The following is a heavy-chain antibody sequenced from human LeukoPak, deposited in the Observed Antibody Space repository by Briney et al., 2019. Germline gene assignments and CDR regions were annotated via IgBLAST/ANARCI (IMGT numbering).Heavy chain of an antibody. J-gene: IGHJ4*02. D-gene: IGHD4-17*01. CDR1: GFTFSSYE. Sequence: GRSLRLSCAASGFTFSSYEMNWVRQAPGKGLEWVSYIISGGSSMYYGDSVKGRFTISRDNAKNALYLQMNSLRAEDTAVYYCAKDLRPQIPYGESPRGTAPMGYWGQGALVTVSS. CDR3: AKDLRPQIPYGESPRGTAPMGY. CDR2: IISGGSSM. V-gene: IGHV3-48*03.